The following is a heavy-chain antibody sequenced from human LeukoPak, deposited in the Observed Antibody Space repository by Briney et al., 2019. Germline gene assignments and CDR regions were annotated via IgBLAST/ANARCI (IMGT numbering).Heavy chain of an antibody. Sequence: GGSLRLSCAASGFXFSTYAMTWVRQAPGKGLEWVSSITSSGSYIYYADSVKGRFTISRDNARNSLYLQMNSLRAEDTAIYYCARAEALKFRDFDYWGQGTLVTVSS. J-gene: IGHJ4*02. CDR2: ITSSGSYI. CDR1: GFXFSTYA. V-gene: IGHV3-21*01. CDR3: ARAEALKFRDFDY.